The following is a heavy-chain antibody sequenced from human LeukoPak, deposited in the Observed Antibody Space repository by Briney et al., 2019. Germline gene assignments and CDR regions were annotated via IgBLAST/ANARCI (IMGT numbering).Heavy chain of an antibody. CDR2: ISWNSGSI. D-gene: IGHD3-3*01. Sequence: RRSRRLSWAASGLTFDDYAMHWVRQAPGKGLEWVSGISWNSGSIGYADSVKGRFTISRDNATSSLYLQMNSLRAEDTALYYCAKDIRTGGPYYDFWSGSPNSYGMDVWGQGTTVTVSS. J-gene: IGHJ6*02. CDR3: AKDIRTGGPYYDFWSGSPNSYGMDV. CDR1: GLTFDDYA. V-gene: IGHV3-9*01.